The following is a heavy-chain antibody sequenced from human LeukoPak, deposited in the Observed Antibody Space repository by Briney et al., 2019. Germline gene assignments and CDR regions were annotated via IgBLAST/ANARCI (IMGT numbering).Heavy chain of an antibody. D-gene: IGHD3-16*01. J-gene: IGHJ6*03. Sequence: GGSLRLSCLVSGFSLSNYGIHWVRQAPGKGLEWVAVISYDGSNKYYADSVKGRFTISRDNSYNTVSLQMNSLRDEDTGVYYCAKGLRTGVGPYMGYHYYMDVWGKGATVTVSS. CDR2: ISYDGSNK. V-gene: IGHV3-30*12. CDR3: AKGLRTGVGPYMGYHYYMDV. CDR1: GFSLSNYG.